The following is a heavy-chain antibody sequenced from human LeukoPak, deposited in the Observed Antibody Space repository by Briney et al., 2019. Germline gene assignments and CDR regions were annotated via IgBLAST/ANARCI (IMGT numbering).Heavy chain of an antibody. Sequence: SDTLSLTCAVSGDSISCRYWTWIRQSADKGLEWIGRVFISGSTNYNPSLQGRVTMSVDRSRSQFPLRLRSVTAADTAVYYCVRQGYNYGAFNAWGQGTLVTVSS. D-gene: IGHD5-18*01. CDR3: VRQGYNYGAFNA. V-gene: IGHV4-4*07. CDR1: GDSISCRY. J-gene: IGHJ4*02. CDR2: VFISGST.